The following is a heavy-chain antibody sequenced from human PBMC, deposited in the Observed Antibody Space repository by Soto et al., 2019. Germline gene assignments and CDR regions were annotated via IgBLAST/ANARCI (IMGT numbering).Heavy chain of an antibody. D-gene: IGHD3-22*01. V-gene: IGHV4-59*01. Sequence: KSSETLSVTCTVSGDTSTSYYWGWIRQAPGKGLEWIGHIHNSGTSTHNPSLNGRVTISIDMSKEQFSLKLTSLTSADTAVYYCARDFYDSVGYTWFDSWSQGTLVTVSS. CDR3: ARDFYDSVGYTWFDS. J-gene: IGHJ5*01. CDR1: GDTSTSYY. CDR2: IHNSGTS.